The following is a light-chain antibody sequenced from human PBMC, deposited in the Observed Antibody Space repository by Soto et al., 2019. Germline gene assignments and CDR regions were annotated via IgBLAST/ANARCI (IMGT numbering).Light chain of an antibody. CDR1: SSNIGAGYD. CDR3: QSYDSSLTVV. V-gene: IGLV1-40*01. CDR2: GNI. J-gene: IGLJ2*01. Sequence: QAVVTQPPSVSGAPGQRVTISCTGSSSNIGAGYDVHWYQQAPGTAPKLLIYGNINRPSGVPDRFSGSKSGTSASLAITGLQADDEADYYCQSYDSSLTVVFGGGTKLTVL.